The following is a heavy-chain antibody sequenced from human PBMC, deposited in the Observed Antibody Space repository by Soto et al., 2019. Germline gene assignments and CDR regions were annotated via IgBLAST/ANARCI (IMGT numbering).Heavy chain of an antibody. CDR1: GYSFTSYW. J-gene: IGHJ4*02. CDR2: IDPSDSYT. CDR3: AREVSSWYGGALAVDY. V-gene: IGHV5-10-1*01. D-gene: IGHD6-13*01. Sequence: GESLKISCKGSGYSFTSYWISWVRQMPGKGLEWMGRIDPSDSYTNYSPSFQGHVTISADKSISTAYLQWSSLKASDTAMYYCAREVSSWYGGALAVDYWGQGTLVTSPQ.